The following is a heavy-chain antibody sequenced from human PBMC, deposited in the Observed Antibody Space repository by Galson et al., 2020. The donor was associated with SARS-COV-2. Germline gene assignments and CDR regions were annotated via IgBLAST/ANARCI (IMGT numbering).Heavy chain of an antibody. CDR1: GFTFSSYS. D-gene: IGHD2-2*01. CDR3: ARDRATVVPAAMPYYYYYMDV. Sequence: GESLKISCAASGFTFSSYSMNWVRQAPGKGLEWVSYISSSSSTIYYADSVKGRFTISRDNAKNSLYLQMNSLRAEDTAVYYCARDRATVVPAAMPYYYYYMDVWGKGTTVTVSS. V-gene: IGHV3-48*04. CDR2: ISSSSSTI. J-gene: IGHJ6*03.